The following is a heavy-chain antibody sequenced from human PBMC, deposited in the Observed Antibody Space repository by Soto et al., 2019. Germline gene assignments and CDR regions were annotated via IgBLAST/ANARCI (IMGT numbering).Heavy chain of an antibody. CDR3: ARGLPYYYDSSGYPPQADGMDV. V-gene: IGHV4-34*01. J-gene: IGHJ6*02. D-gene: IGHD3-22*01. CDR2: INHSGST. CDR1: GGSFSGYY. Sequence: SETLSLTCAVYGGSFSGYYWSRIRQPPGKGLEWIGEINHSGSTNYNPSLKSRVTISVDTSKNQFSLKLSSVTAADTAVYYCARGLPYYYDSSGYPPQADGMDVWGQGTTVTVSS.